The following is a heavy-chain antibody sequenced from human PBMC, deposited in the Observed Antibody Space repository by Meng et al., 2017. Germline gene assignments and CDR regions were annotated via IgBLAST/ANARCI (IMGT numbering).Heavy chain of an antibody. D-gene: IGHD3-22*01. Sequence: GESLKISCAASGFTFSSYAMHWVRQAPGKGLEWVAVISYDGSNKYYADFVKGRFTISRDNSKNTLYLQMNSLRAEDTAVYYCARDQVDYYDSSGYSDYWGQGTLVTVSS. J-gene: IGHJ4*02. CDR1: GFTFSSYA. CDR2: ISYDGSNK. V-gene: IGHV3-30*04. CDR3: ARDQVDYYDSSGYSDY.